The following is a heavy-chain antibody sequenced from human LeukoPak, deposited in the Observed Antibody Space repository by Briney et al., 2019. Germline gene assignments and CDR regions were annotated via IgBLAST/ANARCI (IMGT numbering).Heavy chain of an antibody. J-gene: IGHJ4*02. V-gene: IGHV4-39*07. CDR1: GGSISSSGYY. CDR3: ASQAYSTTWAADVTVFDY. D-gene: IGHD6-13*01. Sequence: SETLSLTCTVSGGSISSSGYYWGWIRQPPGKGLEWIGSFYYSGITYYNPSLKSRVTISVDTSKNQFSLKLSSLTAADTAVYYCASQAYSTTWAADVTVFDYWGRGALVTVSS. CDR2: FYYSGIT.